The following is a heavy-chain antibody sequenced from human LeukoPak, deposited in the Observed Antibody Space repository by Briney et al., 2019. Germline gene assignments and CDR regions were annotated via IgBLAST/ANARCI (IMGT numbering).Heavy chain of an antibody. CDR3: ARVDYDFWSGYWGTYYYYYGMDV. CDR2: INSDGSST. Sequence: GGSLRPSCAASGFTFSSYWMHWVRQAPGKGLVWVSRINSDGSSTSYADSVKGRFTISRDNAKNTLYLQMNSLRAEDTAVYYCARVDYDFWSGYWGTYYYYYGMDVWGQGTTVTVSS. V-gene: IGHV3-74*01. CDR1: GFTFSSYW. D-gene: IGHD3-3*01. J-gene: IGHJ6*02.